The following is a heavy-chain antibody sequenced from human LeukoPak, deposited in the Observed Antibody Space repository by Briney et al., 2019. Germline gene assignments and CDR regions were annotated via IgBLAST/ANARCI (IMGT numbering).Heavy chain of an antibody. Sequence: ASVKVSCKASGYTFTSYDINWERQATGQGLEWIGWMNPNSGNTGYAQKFQVRVTTTRNTSISTAYMELSSLRSEDTAVYYCARVHYGDYLRGAFDIWGQGTMVTVSS. V-gene: IGHV1-8*01. CDR2: MNPNSGNT. CDR3: ARVHYGDYLRGAFDI. CDR1: GYTFTSYD. D-gene: IGHD4-17*01. J-gene: IGHJ3*02.